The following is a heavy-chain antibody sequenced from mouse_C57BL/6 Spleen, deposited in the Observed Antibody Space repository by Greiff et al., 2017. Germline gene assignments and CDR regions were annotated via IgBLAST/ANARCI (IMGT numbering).Heavy chain of an antibody. D-gene: IGHD2-14*01. V-gene: IGHV7-3*01. Sequence: EVHLVESGGGLVQPGGSLSLSCAASGFTFTDYYMSWVRQPPGKALEWLGFIRNKANGYTTEYSASVKGRFTISRDNSQSILYLQMNALRAEDSATYYCARYDGQTGYDLDYWGQGTTLTVSS. J-gene: IGHJ2*01. CDR2: IRNKANGYTT. CDR3: ARYDGQTGYDLDY. CDR1: GFTFTDYY.